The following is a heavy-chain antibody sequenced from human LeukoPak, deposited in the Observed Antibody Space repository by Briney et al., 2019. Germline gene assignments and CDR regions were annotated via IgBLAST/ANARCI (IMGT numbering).Heavy chain of an antibody. CDR3: AKLGTYWYFDV. CDR2: ISGSAVDT. D-gene: IGHD3-16*01. Sequence: GESLRLSCAASGFTFNLYGTTWVRQAPGKGLEWVSGISGSAVDTYYADSVKGRFTISRDNSKNELFLQMNNLRAEDTAVYFCAKLGTYWYFDVWGRGTLVTVSS. CDR1: GFTFNLYG. J-gene: IGHJ2*01. V-gene: IGHV3-23*01.